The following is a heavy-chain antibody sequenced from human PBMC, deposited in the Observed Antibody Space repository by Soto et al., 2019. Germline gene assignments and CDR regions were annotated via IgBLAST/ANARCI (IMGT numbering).Heavy chain of an antibody. CDR1: SGSISYHY. CDR3: ARTYGSGYGLDV. V-gene: IGHV4-59*11. J-gene: IGHJ6*02. D-gene: IGHD3-10*01. Sequence: QVQLQESGPGLVKPSETLSLTCAVSSGSISYHYWNWIRQPPGKGLEWIGSIYYTGSSDYNPSLKSRVAISVHTSKNQFSLELSSVTAADTAVYYCARTYGSGYGLDVWGQGTTVTVSS. CDR2: IYYTGSS.